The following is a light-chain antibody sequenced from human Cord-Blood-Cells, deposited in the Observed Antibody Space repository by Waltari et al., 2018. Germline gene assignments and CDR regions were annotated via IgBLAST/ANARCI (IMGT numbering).Light chain of an antibody. Sequence: ELVLTQSPGTLSLSPGERATLSCRASQCVSSSYLACYQQKHGQAPRLLIYGASSRATGIPDRCSGSGSGTDLTLTISRLEPEDFAVYYCQRDGSSGTSGQGTKVEIK. V-gene: IGKV3-20*01. CDR3: QRDGSSGT. J-gene: IGKJ1*01. CDR1: QCVSSSY. CDR2: GAS.